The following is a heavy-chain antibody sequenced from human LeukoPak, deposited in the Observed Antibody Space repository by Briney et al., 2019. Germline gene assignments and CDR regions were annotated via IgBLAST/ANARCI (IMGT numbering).Heavy chain of an antibody. CDR2: ISASNGNT. J-gene: IGHJ4*02. CDR1: GYTFKSSG. Sequence: GASVKVSCKASGYTFKSSGISWVRQAPGQGLEWMGWISASNGNTNYAEKLQGRVTMTRDTFTSTAYMELRSLRSDDTAVYYCARDRVGGFYDIWGQGTLVTVSS. V-gene: IGHV1-18*01. D-gene: IGHD3-9*01. CDR3: ARDRVGGFYDI.